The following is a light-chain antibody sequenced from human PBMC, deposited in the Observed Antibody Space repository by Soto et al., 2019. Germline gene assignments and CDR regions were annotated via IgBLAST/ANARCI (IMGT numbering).Light chain of an antibody. V-gene: IGLV1-40*01. Sequence: QSVLTQPPSASGAPGQRVSISCTGSASNTGAPYDVHCYQHLPGAPPKLLIYGANNRPSRAPHRFSASKSGTSASLAITSLQAEDEADYYCQSYDISIHNYVFGTGTKVTVL. CDR3: QSYDISIHNYV. CDR2: GAN. CDR1: ASNTGAPYD. J-gene: IGLJ1*01.